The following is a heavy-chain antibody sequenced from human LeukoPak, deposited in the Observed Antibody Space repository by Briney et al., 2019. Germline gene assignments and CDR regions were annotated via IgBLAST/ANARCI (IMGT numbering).Heavy chain of an antibody. J-gene: IGHJ4*02. D-gene: IGHD5-24*01. CDR2: ISSSGNTL. V-gene: IGHV3-11*04. CDR3: ASRDGYNYDEY. Sequence: GGSLRLSCAASGFTFSDHYMSWIRQAPGKGLEWVSYISSSGNTLYYADSVKGRFTISRDNAKNSLYLQMNSLRAEDTAVYYCASRDGYNYDEYWGQGTLVTVSS. CDR1: GFTFSDHY.